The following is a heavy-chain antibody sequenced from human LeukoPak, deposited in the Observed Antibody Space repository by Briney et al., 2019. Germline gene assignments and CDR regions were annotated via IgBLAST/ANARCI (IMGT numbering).Heavy chain of an antibody. J-gene: IGHJ4*02. CDR2: IKSKTDGGTT. V-gene: IGHV3-15*01. D-gene: IGHD3-10*01. CDR3: TTDHHGSGSYDFDY. CDR1: GFTFSNAW. Sequence: GGSLRLSCAASGFTFSNAWMSWVRQAPGKGLEWVGRIKSKTDGGTTDYAAPVKGRFTILRDDSKNTLYLQMNSLKTEDTAVYYCTTDHHGSGSYDFDYWGQGTLVTVSS.